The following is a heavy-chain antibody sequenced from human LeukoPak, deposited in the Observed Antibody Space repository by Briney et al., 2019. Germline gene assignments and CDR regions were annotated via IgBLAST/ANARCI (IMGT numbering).Heavy chain of an antibody. CDR3: ARAFRARYFDL. D-gene: IGHD2/OR15-2a*01. V-gene: IGHV4-39*01. CDR1: GGSITTSSYY. Sequence: ASETLSLTCTVSGGSITTSSYYWGWIRQPPGKGLEWIGIIYYSGSTYYNPSLKGRVTISVDTSKNQFSLKLSSVTAADTAVYYCARAFRARYFDLWGRGTLVTVSS. J-gene: IGHJ2*01. CDR2: IYYSGST.